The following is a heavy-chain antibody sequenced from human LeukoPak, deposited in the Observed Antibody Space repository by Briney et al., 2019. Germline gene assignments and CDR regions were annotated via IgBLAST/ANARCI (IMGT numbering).Heavy chain of an antibody. Sequence: ASVKVSCKASGYTFTSYDINWVRQATGQGLEWMGWMNPNSGNTGYAQKFQGRVTMTRNTSISTAYMELSSLRSEDTAVYYCARGPLFPPDSSANTWRDYFDYWGQGTLVTVSS. CDR3: ARGPLFPPDSSANTWRDYFDY. V-gene: IGHV1-8*01. CDR2: MNPNSGNT. D-gene: IGHD3-22*01. CDR1: GYTFTSYD. J-gene: IGHJ4*02.